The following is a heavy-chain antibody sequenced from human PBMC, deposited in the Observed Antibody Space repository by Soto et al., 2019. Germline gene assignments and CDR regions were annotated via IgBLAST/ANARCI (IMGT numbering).Heavy chain of an antibody. Sequence: XGSLRLSCAAAGFTFSSYGMHWVRQAPGKGLEWVAVIWYDGSNKYYADSVKGRFTISRDDSKNTLYLQMNSLRAEDTAVYYCARGSFWSGYSYYYCYGMDVWGQGPTVTSP. CDR3: ARGSFWSGYSYYYCYGMDV. D-gene: IGHD3-3*01. CDR2: IWYDGSNK. V-gene: IGHV3-33*01. J-gene: IGHJ6*02. CDR1: GFTFSSYG.